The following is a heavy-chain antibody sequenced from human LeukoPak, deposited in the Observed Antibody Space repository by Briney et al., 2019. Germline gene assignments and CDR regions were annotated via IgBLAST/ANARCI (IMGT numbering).Heavy chain of an antibody. CDR2: IYYSGST. J-gene: IGHJ3*02. V-gene: IGHV4-59*01. CDR3: ARGAIAASDAFDI. CDR1: GGSISSYY. D-gene: IGHD2-15*01. Sequence: SETLSLTCTVSGGSISSYYWSWIRQPPGKGLEWIGYIYYSGSTNYNPSLKSRVTISVDTSKNQFSLKPSSVTAADTAVYYCARGAIAASDAFDIWGQGTMVTVSS.